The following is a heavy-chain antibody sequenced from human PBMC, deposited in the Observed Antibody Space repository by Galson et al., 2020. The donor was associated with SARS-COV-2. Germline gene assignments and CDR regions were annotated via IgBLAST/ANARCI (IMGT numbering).Heavy chain of an antibody. D-gene: IGHD3-22*01. CDR2: IYPGDSDT. V-gene: IGHV5-51*01. Sequence: HGESLKISCKGSGYSFTSYWIGWVRQMPGKGLEWMGIIYPGDSDTRYSPSFQGQVTISADKSISTAYLQWSSLKASDTAMDYCARLRTNYYDGSEFACEIWGQGTMVTVSS. CDR1: GYSFTSYW. CDR3: ARLRTNYYDGSEFACEI. J-gene: IGHJ3*02.